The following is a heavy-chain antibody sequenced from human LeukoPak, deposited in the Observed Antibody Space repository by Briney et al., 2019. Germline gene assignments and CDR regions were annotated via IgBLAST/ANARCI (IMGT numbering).Heavy chain of an antibody. J-gene: IGHJ4*02. CDR3: ARIHGGI. CDR2: ISFSGST. D-gene: IGHD3-3*02. V-gene: IGHV4-39*07. CDR1: GGSITSSPYY. Sequence: SETLSLTCTVSGGSITSSPYYWGWIRQPPGKGPEWIGSISFSGSTFYNPSLESRVTVSRDTSENQLSLKVNSVTAADTAVYYCARIHGGIWGQGTLVTVSS.